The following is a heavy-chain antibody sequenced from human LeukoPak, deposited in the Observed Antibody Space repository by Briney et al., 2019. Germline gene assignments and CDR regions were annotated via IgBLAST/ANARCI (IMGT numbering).Heavy chain of an antibody. Sequence: PGGSLRLSCAASGFTFSSYAMSWVRQAPGKGLEWVSAISGSGGSTYYADSVKGRFTISRDNSKNTLYLQMNSLRAEDTAVYYCARAHCSSRWGADYWGQGTLVTVSS. CDR2: ISGSGGST. CDR3: ARAHCSSRWGADY. V-gene: IGHV3-23*01. J-gene: IGHJ4*02. CDR1: GFTFSSYA. D-gene: IGHD6-6*01.